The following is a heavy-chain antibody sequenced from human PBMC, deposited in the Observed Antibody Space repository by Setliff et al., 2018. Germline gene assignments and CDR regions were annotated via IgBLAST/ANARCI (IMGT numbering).Heavy chain of an antibody. V-gene: IGHV1-3*01. J-gene: IGHJ6*02. CDR1: GYPFTNYG. CDR2: INAGNGNT. CDR3: AIDGSGSYLYYYYGMDV. Sequence: ASVKVSCKTSGYPFTNYGLSWVRQAPGQRLEWMGWINAGNGNTKYSQKFQGRVTITRDTSASTAYMELSSLRSEDTAVYYCAIDGSGSYLYYYYGMDVWGQGTTVTVSS. D-gene: IGHD3-10*01.